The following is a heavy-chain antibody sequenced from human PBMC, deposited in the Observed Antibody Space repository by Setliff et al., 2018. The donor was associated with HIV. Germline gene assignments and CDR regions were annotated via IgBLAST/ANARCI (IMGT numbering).Heavy chain of an antibody. D-gene: IGHD6-19*01. CDR2: INTAGNPT. CDR1: GYTFTRDY. CDR3: AKDLPGPAINSGRIKNWFDP. J-gene: IGHJ5*02. V-gene: IGHV1-46*01. Sequence: ASVKVSCKASGYTFTRDYIHWVRQAPGQGLEWMGIINTAGNPTSYAQKFQGRLTMTRDTSTNTVYMELSSLRSEDTALYYCAKDLPGPAINSGRIKNWFDPWGEGTLVTVSS.